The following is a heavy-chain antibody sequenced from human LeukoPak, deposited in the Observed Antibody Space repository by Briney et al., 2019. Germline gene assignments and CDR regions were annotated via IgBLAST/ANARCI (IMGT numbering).Heavy chain of an antibody. Sequence: SETLSLTCAVYGGSFSGYYWSWIRQPPGKGLEWIGEINHSGSTNYNPSLKSRATISVDTSKNQFSLKLSSVTAADTAVYYCARGFSFSMVRGVIKGFDCWGQGTLVTVSS. D-gene: IGHD3-10*01. CDR2: INHSGST. J-gene: IGHJ4*02. CDR3: ARGFSFSMVRGVIKGFDC. CDR1: GGSFSGYY. V-gene: IGHV4-34*01.